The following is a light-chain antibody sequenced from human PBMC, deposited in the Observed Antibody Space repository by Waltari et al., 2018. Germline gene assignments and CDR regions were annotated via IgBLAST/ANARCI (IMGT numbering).Light chain of an antibody. CDR1: RFNIESNG. V-gene: IGLV1-44*01. CDR2: SNK. J-gene: IGLJ3*02. Sequence: QSVLTQPSSASGTPGQRVSISCSGSRFNIESNGVNWYQQVPGTAPKLIIYSNKLRPSGVPARFSGSQTGASGSLAISGLQSDDEADYYCGAWDDSLNARVFGGGTKLIVL. CDR3: GAWDDSLNARV.